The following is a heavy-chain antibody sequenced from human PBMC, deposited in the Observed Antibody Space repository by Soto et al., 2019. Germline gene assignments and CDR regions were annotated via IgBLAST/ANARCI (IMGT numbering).Heavy chain of an antibody. D-gene: IGHD2-2*01. CDR2: TSYDGSNE. CDR1: GFTFGSYG. J-gene: IGHJ4*02. CDR3: ARDREDIVLVPAAAD. V-gene: IGHV3-30*03. Sequence: GGSLRLSCAASGFTFGSYGMHWVRQAPGKGLEWVAVTSYDGSNENYADSVKGRFTISRDNSKNTLYLQMNSLRAEDTAVYYCARDREDIVLVPAAADWGQGTLVTVSS.